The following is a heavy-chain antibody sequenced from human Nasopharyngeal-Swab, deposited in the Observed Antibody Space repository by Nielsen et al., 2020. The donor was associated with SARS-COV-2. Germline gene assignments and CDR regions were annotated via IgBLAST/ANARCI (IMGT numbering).Heavy chain of an antibody. CDR2: IYYSGST. D-gene: IGHD6-25*01. V-gene: IGHV4-59*01. J-gene: IGHJ4*02. Sequence: SDTLSLTFTVSGGSMSTYYWSWIRQPPGKGLEWIGFIYYSGSTNYNPSLESRVTISADTSKNQFSLKLSSVTAADTAMYYCARRITATSTGFDYWGQGTLVTVSS. CDR1: GGSMSTYY. CDR3: ARRITATSTGFDY.